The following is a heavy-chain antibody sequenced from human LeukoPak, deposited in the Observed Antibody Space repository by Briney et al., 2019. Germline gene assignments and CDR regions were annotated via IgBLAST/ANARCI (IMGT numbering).Heavy chain of an antibody. D-gene: IGHD6-19*01. J-gene: IGHJ4*02. V-gene: IGHV4-34*01. Sequence: NPSETLSLTCAVYGGSFSGYYWSWIRQPPGKWLEWIGEINHSGSTDYNPSLKSRVTISVDTSKNQFSLKLSSVTAADTAVYYCARISTAVAGIGLDYWGQGTLVTVSS. CDR3: ARISTAVAGIGLDY. CDR2: INHSGST. CDR1: GGSFSGYY.